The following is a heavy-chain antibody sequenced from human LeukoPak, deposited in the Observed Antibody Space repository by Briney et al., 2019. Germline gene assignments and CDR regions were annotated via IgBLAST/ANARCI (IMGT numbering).Heavy chain of an antibody. CDR3: ASEGGIAVAGPPRR. Sequence: SETLSLTCAVYGGSFSGYYWSWIRQPPGKGLEWIGEINHSGSTNYNPSLKSRVTISVDTSENQFSLKLSSVTAADTAVYYCASEGGIAVAGPPRRWGQGTLVTVSS. D-gene: IGHD6-19*01. CDR2: INHSGST. CDR1: GGSFSGYY. V-gene: IGHV4-34*01. J-gene: IGHJ4*02.